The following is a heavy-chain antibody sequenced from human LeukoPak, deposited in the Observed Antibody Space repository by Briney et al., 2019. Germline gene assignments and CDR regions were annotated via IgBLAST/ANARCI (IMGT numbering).Heavy chain of an antibody. V-gene: IGHV4-34*01. J-gene: IGHJ4*02. CDR2: INHSGST. CDR1: GGSFSVYY. D-gene: IGHD1-1*01. Sequence: KSSVTLSLTCAVYGGSFSVYYWRGIRQPPGKGLECVGEINHSGSTNYNPSLKSRVTISVDTSKNQLSLKMSSVTAEDTAVYYCTITTGTTLGLMDYWGQGTLVTVSS. CDR3: TITTGTTLGLMDY.